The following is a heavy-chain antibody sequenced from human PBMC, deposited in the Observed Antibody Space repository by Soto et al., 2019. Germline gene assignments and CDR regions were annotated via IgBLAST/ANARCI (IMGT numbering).Heavy chain of an antibody. V-gene: IGHV4-39*02. D-gene: IGHD4-17*01. CDR3: ARDYGDYAARAFDI. CDR2: IYYSGST. Sequence: DTLSLTCTVSGGSISSSSYYWGWTRQPPGKGLEWIGSIYYSGSTYYNPSLKSRVTISVDTSKNQFSLKLSSVTAADTAVYYCARDYGDYAARAFDIWGQGTMVTVSS. J-gene: IGHJ3*02. CDR1: GGSISSSSYY.